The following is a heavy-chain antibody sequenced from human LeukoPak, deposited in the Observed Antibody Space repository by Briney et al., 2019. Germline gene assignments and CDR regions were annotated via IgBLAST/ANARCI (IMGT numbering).Heavy chain of an antibody. CDR1: GFTFSADW. J-gene: IGHJ4*02. CDR2: SVSGGSDT. V-gene: IGHV3-74*01. CDR3: ARSGNYRWDY. Sequence: GGSLRLSCAASGFTFSADWMHCVRQAPGKGLVWVARSVSGGSDTRYADSVRGRFTMSRDDAKNTVYLQMNGLRAEDTAVYYCARSGNYRWDYWGQGTLVTVSS. D-gene: IGHD1-7*01.